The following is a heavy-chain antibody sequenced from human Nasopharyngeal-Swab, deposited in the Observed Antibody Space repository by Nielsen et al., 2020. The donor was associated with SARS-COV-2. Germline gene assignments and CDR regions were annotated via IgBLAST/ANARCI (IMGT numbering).Heavy chain of an antibody. D-gene: IGHD3-22*01. J-gene: IGHJ4*02. CDR1: GGSISSYY. V-gene: IGHV4-59*13. Sequence: SETLSLTCTVSGGSISSYYWSWIRQPPGKGLEWIGYIYYSGSTNYNPSLKSRVTISVDTPKNQFSLKLSSVTAADTAVYYCARGSGYYDSSGYSDYWGQGTLVTVSS. CDR3: ARGSGYYDSSGYSDY. CDR2: IYYSGST.